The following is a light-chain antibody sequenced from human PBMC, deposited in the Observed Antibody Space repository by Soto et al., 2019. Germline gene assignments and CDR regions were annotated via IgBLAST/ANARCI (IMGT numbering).Light chain of an antibody. Sequence: EIEITHSPSALSACVGDRVTITCRASQSISSWLAWYQQKPGKAPKLLIYKASSLESGVPSRFSGSGSGTEFTLTISSLQPDDFATYYCQQYNSYSTFGQGTKVDIK. V-gene: IGKV1-5*03. J-gene: IGKJ1*01. CDR2: KAS. CDR3: QQYNSYST. CDR1: QSISSW.